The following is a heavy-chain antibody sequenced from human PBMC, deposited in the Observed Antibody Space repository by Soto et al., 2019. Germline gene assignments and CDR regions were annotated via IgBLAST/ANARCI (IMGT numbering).Heavy chain of an antibody. CDR3: ARGLSYYYDSSGYNWFDP. D-gene: IGHD3-22*01. J-gene: IGHJ5*02. CDR2: IYYSGST. Sequence: QVQLQESGPGLVKPSQTLSLTCTVSGGSTSSGDYYWSWIRQPPGKGLEWIGYIYYSGSTYYNPSLKSRVTISVDTSKNQFSLKLSSVTAADTAVYYCARGLSYYYDSSGYNWFDPWGQGTLVTVSS. V-gene: IGHV4-30-4*01. CDR1: GGSTSSGDYY.